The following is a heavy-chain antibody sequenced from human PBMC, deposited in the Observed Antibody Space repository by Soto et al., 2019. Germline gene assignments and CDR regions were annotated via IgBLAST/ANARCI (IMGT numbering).Heavy chain of an antibody. V-gene: IGHV4-39*02. Sequence: SETLSLTCTVSGGSISSSSYYWGWIRQPPGKGLEWIGSIYYSGSTYYNPSLKSRVTISVDTSKNQFSLKLSSVTAADTAVYYCARDPTPAAGYYGMDVWGLGTTVTVSS. CDR1: GGSISSSSYY. J-gene: IGHJ6*02. CDR2: IYYSGST. CDR3: ARDPTPAAGYYGMDV. D-gene: IGHD6-25*01.